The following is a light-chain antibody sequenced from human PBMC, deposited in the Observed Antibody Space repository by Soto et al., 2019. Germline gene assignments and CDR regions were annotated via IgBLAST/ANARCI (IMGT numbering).Light chain of an antibody. CDR1: QSVSNN. CDR2: GAS. Sequence: EVVLTQSPGTLSWSPGERAALSCRASQSVSNNLAWYQQQPGQAPRLLIYGASTTATGIPARFSGSASGTEFTLTISRLEPEDFAVYYCQQYGSSGTFGPGTKVDIK. V-gene: IGKV3-20*01. J-gene: IGKJ1*01. CDR3: QQYGSSGT.